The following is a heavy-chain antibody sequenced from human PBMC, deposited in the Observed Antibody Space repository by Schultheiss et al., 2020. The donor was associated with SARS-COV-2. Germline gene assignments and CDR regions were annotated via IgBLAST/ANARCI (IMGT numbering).Heavy chain of an antibody. J-gene: IGHJ5*02. V-gene: IGHV3-21*01. D-gene: IGHD2-15*01. Sequence: GSLRLSCAVSGVTFSSYGMHWVRQAPGKGLEFVASIRSSGRDIYYADSMQGRFTVSRDNANNSLYLQMHSLRAEDTAVYYCVRDRSWWTPYNCFDLWGRGTLVTVSS. CDR3: VRDRSWWTPYNCFDL. CDR1: GVTFSSYG. CDR2: IRSSGRDI.